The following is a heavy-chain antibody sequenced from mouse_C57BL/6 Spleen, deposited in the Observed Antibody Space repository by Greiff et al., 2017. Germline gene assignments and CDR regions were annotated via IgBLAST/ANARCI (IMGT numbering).Heavy chain of an antibody. CDR1: GYSFTSYY. Sequence: VKLMESGPELVKPGASVKISCKASGYSFTSYYIHWVKQRPGQGLEWIGWIYPGSGNTKYNEKFKGKATLTADTSSSTAYMQLSSLTSEDSAVYYCARPLRNYGYFDVWGTGTTVTVSS. V-gene: IGHV1-66*01. CDR2: IYPGSGNT. J-gene: IGHJ1*03. CDR3: ARPLRNYGYFDV.